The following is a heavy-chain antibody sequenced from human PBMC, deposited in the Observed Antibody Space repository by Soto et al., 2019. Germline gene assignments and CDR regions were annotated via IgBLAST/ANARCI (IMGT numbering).Heavy chain of an antibody. CDR1: GFTFSSYW. V-gene: IGHV3-7*04. J-gene: IGHJ5*02. CDR2: IKQDGSEK. D-gene: IGHD1-1*01. Sequence: EVQLVESGGGLVQPGGSLRLSCAASGFTFSSYWMSWVRQAPGKGLEWVANIKQDGSEKYYVDSVKGRFTISRDNDKNSLYLQMNSLSAADSAVYYGVRPSRTVPPWFDPWGQGTLVTVSS. CDR3: VRPSRTVPPWFDP.